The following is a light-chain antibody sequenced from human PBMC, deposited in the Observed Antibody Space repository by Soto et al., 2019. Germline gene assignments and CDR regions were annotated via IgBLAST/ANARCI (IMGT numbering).Light chain of an antibody. J-gene: IGKJ2*01. CDR3: MQVLQTPYT. CDR2: LGS. CDR1: QSLLHSNGYNY. Sequence: DIVMTQSPLSLPVTPGEPASISCRSSQSLLHSNGYNYLDWFLQKPGQSPQLLIYLGSNRASGVPHRFSGSGSGTDFTLKISRVEAEDVWVYYFMQVLQTPYTFGQGTKLEI. V-gene: IGKV2-28*01.